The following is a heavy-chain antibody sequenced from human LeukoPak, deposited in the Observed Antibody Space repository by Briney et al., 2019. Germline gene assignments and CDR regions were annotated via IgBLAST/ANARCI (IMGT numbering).Heavy chain of an antibody. Sequence: ASVKVSCKASGYTFTGNYMHWVRQPPGQGLEWMGWTNPNSGGTNYAQKFQGRVTMTRDTSISTAYMELSRLRSDDTAVYYCARDWFYSSSWSPRVDWFDPWGQGTLVTVSS. D-gene: IGHD6-13*01. CDR2: TNPNSGGT. CDR3: ARDWFYSSSWSPRVDWFDP. J-gene: IGHJ5*02. V-gene: IGHV1-2*02. CDR1: GYTFTGNY.